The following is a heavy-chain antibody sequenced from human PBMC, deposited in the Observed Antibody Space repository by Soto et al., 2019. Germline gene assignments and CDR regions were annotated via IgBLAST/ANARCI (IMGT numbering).Heavy chain of an antibody. CDR2: IYYSGST. CDR1: GGSISSSSYY. V-gene: IGHV4-39*01. J-gene: IGHJ4*02. Sequence: SETLSLTCTVSGGSISSSSYYWGWIRQPPGKGLEWIGSIYYSGSTYYNPSLKSRVTISVDTSKNQFSLKLSSVTAADTAVYYCARHVGEYSSFFRYWGQGTLVTVSS. D-gene: IGHD5-18*01. CDR3: ARHVGEYSSFFRY.